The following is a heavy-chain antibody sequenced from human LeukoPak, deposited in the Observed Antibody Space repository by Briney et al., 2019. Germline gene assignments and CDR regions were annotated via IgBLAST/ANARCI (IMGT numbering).Heavy chain of an antibody. CDR3: TTEASYYYDSSGYYSDY. Sequence: GGSLRLSCAASGFTFSNAWMSWVRQAPGKGLEWVGRIKSKTDGGTTDYAAPVKGRFTISRDDSKNTLYLQMNSLKTEDTAVYYCTTEASYYYDSSGYYSDYWGQGTLVTVSS. V-gene: IGHV3-15*01. CDR1: GFTFSNAW. CDR2: IKSKTDGGTT. J-gene: IGHJ4*02. D-gene: IGHD3-22*01.